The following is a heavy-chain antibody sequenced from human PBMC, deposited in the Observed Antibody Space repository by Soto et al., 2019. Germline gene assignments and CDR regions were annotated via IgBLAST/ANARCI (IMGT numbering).Heavy chain of an antibody. Sequence: ASVKVSCKASGYTFTSYYMRWVRQAPGQGLEWMGIINPSGGSTSYAQKFQGRVTMTRDTSTSTVYMELSSLRSEDTAVYYCARGGCDILTGYSLGDYWGQGTLVTVSS. CDR1: GYTFTSYY. CDR3: ARGGCDILTGYSLGDY. D-gene: IGHD3-9*01. V-gene: IGHV1-46*01. CDR2: INPSGGST. J-gene: IGHJ4*02.